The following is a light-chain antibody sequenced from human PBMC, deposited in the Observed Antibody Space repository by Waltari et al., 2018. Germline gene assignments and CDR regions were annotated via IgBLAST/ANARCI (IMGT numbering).Light chain of an antibody. CDR3: QHLHTYPYS. CDR1: QGISAY. J-gene: IGKJ2*03. Sequence: DIVMTQSPDSLAVSLGDRVTITCRASQGISAYLAWYQQKPGKAPKVLIYGASTLQSGVPSRFSGSGSGTEFTLTISRLQPEDVATYFCQHLHTYPYSFGQGTKLEIK. CDR2: GAS. V-gene: IGKV1-9*01.